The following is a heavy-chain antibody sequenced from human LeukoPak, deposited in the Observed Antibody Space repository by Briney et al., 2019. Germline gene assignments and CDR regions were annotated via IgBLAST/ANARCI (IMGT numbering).Heavy chain of an antibody. CDR1: GFTFSSYA. Sequence: GGSLRLSCAASGFTFSSYAMSWVRQAPGKGLEWVSVISGSGGSTYYADSVKGRFTISRDNSRNTLYLQMNSPGAEDTAVYYCAILPGYSSGWYEVNYWGQGTLVTVSS. CDR2: ISGSGGST. D-gene: IGHD6-13*01. V-gene: IGHV3-23*01. J-gene: IGHJ4*02. CDR3: AILPGYSSGWYEVNY.